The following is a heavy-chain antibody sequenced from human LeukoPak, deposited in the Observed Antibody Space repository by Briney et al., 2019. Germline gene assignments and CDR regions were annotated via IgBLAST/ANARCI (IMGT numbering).Heavy chain of an antibody. Sequence: PSETLSLTCAVYGGSFSGYYWSWIRQPPGKGLEWIGEINHSGSTNYNPSLKSRVTISVDTSKNQFSLKLSSVTAADTAVYYCAEGVGDSSGYSNWFDPWGQGTLVTVSS. CDR3: AEGVGDSSGYSNWFDP. D-gene: IGHD3-22*01. J-gene: IGHJ5*02. CDR2: INHSGST. V-gene: IGHV4-34*01. CDR1: GGSFSGYY.